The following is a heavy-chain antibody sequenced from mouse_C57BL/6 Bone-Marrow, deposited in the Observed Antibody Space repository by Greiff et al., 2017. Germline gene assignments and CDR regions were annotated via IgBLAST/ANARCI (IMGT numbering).Heavy chain of an antibody. CDR2: INPYNGGT. Sequence: VQLKQSGPVLVKPGASVKMSCKASGYTFTDYYMNWVKQSHGKSLEWIGVINPYNGGTSYNQKFKGKATLTVDKSSSTAYMELNSLTSEDSAVYYCARGEAYDGYYVSWFAYWGQGTLVTVSA. J-gene: IGHJ3*01. CDR1: GYTFTDYY. V-gene: IGHV1-19*01. D-gene: IGHD2-3*01. CDR3: ARGEAYDGYYVSWFAY.